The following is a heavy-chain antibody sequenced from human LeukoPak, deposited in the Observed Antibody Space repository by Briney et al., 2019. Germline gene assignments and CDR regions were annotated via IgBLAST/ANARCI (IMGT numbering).Heavy chain of an antibody. V-gene: IGHV3-23*01. CDR1: GFTFSSYA. Sequence: GGSLRLSCAASGFTFSSYALTWVRQAPGKGLEWVSAISGSSDSTLFADSVKGRFTISRDNSKNTLYLQMNSLRAEDTAVYYCAAMVYYWGQGTLVTVSS. CDR2: ISGSSDST. CDR3: AAMVYY. D-gene: IGHD5-18*01. J-gene: IGHJ4*02.